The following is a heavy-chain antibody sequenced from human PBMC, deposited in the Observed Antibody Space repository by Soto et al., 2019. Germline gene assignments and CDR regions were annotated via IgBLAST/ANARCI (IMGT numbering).Heavy chain of an antibody. Sequence: TLSLTCTGYGGSISSGDYYWSWIRQPPGKVLEWIGYIYYSGSTYYNPSLKSRVTISVDTSKNQFSLKLSSVTAADTAVYYCARSQVTLTTFGGFDYWGQGTPVTVSS. V-gene: IGHV4-30-4*01. D-gene: IGHD3-9*01. CDR2: IYYSGST. J-gene: IGHJ4*02. CDR3: ARSQVTLTTFGGFDY. CDR1: GGSISSGDYY.